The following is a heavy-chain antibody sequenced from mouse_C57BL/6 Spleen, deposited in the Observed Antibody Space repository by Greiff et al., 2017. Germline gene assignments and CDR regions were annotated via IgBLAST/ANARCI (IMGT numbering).Heavy chain of an antibody. V-gene: IGHV1-76*01. Sequence: VQLQQSGAELVRPGASVKLSCKASGYTFTDYYINWVKQRPGQGLEWIGRIYPGSGNTYYNEKFKDKATLTAEKSSNTAYMQLNSLTSEDSAVYFCARSASDYYGSSFADWGQEALVTVST. CDR1: GYTFTDYY. D-gene: IGHD1-1*01. J-gene: IGHJ3*01. CDR2: IYPGSGNT. CDR3: ARSASDYYGSSFAD.